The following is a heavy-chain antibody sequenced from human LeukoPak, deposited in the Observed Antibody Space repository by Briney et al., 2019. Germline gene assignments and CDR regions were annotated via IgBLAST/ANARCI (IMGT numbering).Heavy chain of an antibody. CDR3: VRVDYGDYGSFY. CDR1: GFTFSSYG. Sequence: GGSLRLSCAASGFTFSSYGMHWVRQAPGKGLEWVAFIRYDGSNKYYADSVKGRFTISRDNANNTLYLQMNSLRAEDTAVYYCVRVDYGDYGSFYWGQGALVTVSS. CDR2: IRYDGSNK. D-gene: IGHD4-17*01. J-gene: IGHJ4*02. V-gene: IGHV3-30*02.